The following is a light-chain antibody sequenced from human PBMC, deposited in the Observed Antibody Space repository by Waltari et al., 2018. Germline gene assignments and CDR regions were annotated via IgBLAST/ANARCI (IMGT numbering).Light chain of an antibody. Sequence: NFVLAQPHSMSESPGKTITISCTRSSGSIGNYYVQWYQKRPGSAPTTLIYNDDQRPPWVPDRFSGSIYVSSNSDYLTISGLRTEDEADYYCQSYDNTNFVAFGGGTKVTVL. CDR2: NDD. V-gene: IGLV6-57*04. J-gene: IGLJ2*01. CDR3: QSYDNTNFVA. CDR1: SGSIGNYY.